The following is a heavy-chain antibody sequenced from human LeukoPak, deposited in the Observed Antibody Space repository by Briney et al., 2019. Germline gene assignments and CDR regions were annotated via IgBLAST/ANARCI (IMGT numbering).Heavy chain of an antibody. J-gene: IGHJ4*02. V-gene: IGHV3-23*01. D-gene: IGHD2-15*01. CDR1: GFTFNSYA. CDR2: ISGSGGST. CDR3: VKTLDIVVVVATPTYFDY. Sequence: GGSLRLSCAASGFTFNSYAMSWVRQAPGKGLEWVSGISGSGGSTYYADSVKGRFTISRDSSKNTLYLQMNSLRAEDTAVYYCVKTLDIVVVVATPTYFDYWGQGTLVTVSS.